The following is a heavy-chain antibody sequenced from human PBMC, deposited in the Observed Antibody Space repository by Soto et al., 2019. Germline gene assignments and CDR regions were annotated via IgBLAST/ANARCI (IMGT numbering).Heavy chain of an antibody. CDR3: AKDRYYDSSGYYYLIDY. Sequence: QVQLVESGGGVVQPGRSLRLSCAASGFTFSSYGMHWVRQAPGKGLEWVAVISYDGSNKYYADSVKGRFTISRDNSKNTLYLQMNSLRAEDTAVYYCAKDRYYDSSGYYYLIDYWGHGTLVTVSS. CDR1: GFTFSSYG. J-gene: IGHJ4*01. V-gene: IGHV3-30*18. D-gene: IGHD3-22*01. CDR2: ISYDGSNK.